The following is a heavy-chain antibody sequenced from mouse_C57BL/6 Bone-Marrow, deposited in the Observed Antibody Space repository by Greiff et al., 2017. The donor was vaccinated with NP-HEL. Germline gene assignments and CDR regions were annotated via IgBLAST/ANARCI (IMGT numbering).Heavy chain of an antibody. J-gene: IGHJ4*01. Sequence: DVQLVESGGGLVQPGGSRKLSCAASGFTFSSFGMHWVRQAPEKGLEWVAYISSGSSTIYYADTVKGRFTISRDNPKNTLFLQMTSLRSEDTAMYYCARYDGYYYYAMDYWGQGTSVTVSS. D-gene: IGHD2-3*01. CDR1: GFTFSSFG. CDR3: ARYDGYYYYAMDY. CDR2: ISSGSSTI. V-gene: IGHV5-17*02.